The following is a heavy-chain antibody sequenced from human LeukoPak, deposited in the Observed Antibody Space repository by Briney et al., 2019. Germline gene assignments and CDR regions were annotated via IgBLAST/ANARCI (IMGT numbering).Heavy chain of an antibody. CDR1: GFTFSSYE. D-gene: IGHD3-22*01. CDR2: ISSSGSTI. Sequence: PGGSLRLSCAASGFTFSSYEMNWVRQAPGKGLEWVSYISSSGSTIYYADSVKGRFTISRDNAKNSLYLQMNSLRAEDTAVYYCARVVLSTGFPIGTYYYDSSGYRRHFDYWGQGTLVTVSS. V-gene: IGHV3-48*03. J-gene: IGHJ4*02. CDR3: ARVVLSTGFPIGTYYYDSSGYRRHFDY.